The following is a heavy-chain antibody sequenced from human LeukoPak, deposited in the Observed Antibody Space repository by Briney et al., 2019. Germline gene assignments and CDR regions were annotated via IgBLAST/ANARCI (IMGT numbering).Heavy chain of an antibody. CDR3: ARDNYGGNLDY. CDR2: ITGSGGST. D-gene: IGHD4-23*01. CDR1: RFTFSSYA. V-gene: IGHV3-23*01. Sequence: GGSLRLSCAASRFTFSSYAMSWVRQAPGKGLEWVSTITGSGGSTYYADSVKGRFTISRDNSKNTLYLQMNSLRAEDTAVYYCARDNYGGNLDYWGQGTLVTVSS. J-gene: IGHJ4*02.